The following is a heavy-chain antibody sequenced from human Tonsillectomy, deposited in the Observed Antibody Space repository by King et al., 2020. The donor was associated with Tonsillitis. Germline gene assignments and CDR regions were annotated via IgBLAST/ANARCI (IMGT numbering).Heavy chain of an antibody. Sequence: VQLVESGGGVVQPGRSLRLSCAASGFTFSSYAMHWVRQAPGKGLEWVAVISYDGSNKYYADSVKGRFTISRDNSKNTLYLQMNSLRAEDTAVYYCARHLPPFDYYDTATVTGTDYWGQGTLVTVSS. V-gene: IGHV3-30-3*01. J-gene: IGHJ4*02. CDR1: GFTFSSYA. CDR3: ARHLPPFDYYDTATVTGTDY. CDR2: ISYDGSNK. D-gene: IGHD3-22*01.